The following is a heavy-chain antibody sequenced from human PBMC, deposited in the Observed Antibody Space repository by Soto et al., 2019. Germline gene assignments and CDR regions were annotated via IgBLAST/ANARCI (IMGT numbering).Heavy chain of an antibody. Sequence: ASVKVSCKASGDTYTSYYIHWVRQAPGQGLGWMGTFNPSGGGTFYAQKFQGRVTMTGDTSTSTVYMELSSPRSDDTAVYYCARDRVPLTIFGVDHFDYWGQGTLVTVSS. D-gene: IGHD3-3*01. CDR3: ARDRVPLTIFGVDHFDY. CDR2: FNPSGGGT. J-gene: IGHJ4*02. V-gene: IGHV1-46*01. CDR1: GDTYTSYY.